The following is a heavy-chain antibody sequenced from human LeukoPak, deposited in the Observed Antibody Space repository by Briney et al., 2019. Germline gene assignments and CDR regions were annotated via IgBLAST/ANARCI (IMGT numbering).Heavy chain of an antibody. CDR3: AKSHSSGWYNFDY. D-gene: IGHD6-19*01. V-gene: IGHV3-30*18. Sequence: PGRSLRLSCAASGFTFSSYVMPWVRQAPGKGLEWVAVISYDASNKYYADSVKGRFTISRDNSKNTLYLQMNSLRAEDTAVYYCAKSHSSGWYNFDYWGQGTLVTVSS. J-gene: IGHJ4*02. CDR1: GFTFSSYV. CDR2: ISYDASNK.